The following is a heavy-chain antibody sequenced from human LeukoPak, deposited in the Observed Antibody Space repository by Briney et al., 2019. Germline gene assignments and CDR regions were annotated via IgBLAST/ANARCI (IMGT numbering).Heavy chain of an antibody. V-gene: IGHV4-59*01. D-gene: IGHD3-10*01. CDR2: IYYSGST. CDR1: GGSISSYY. J-gene: IGHJ4*02. CDR3: ARGGLTMVRRYFDY. Sequence: SETLSLTCTVSGGSISSYYWGWIRQPPGKGLEWIGYIYYSGSTNYNPSLKSRVTISVDTSKNQFSLKLSSVTAADTAVYCCARGGLTMVRRYFDYWGQGTLVTVSS.